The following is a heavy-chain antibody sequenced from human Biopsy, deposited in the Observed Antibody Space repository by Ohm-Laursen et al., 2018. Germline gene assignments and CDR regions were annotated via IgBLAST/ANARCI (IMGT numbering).Heavy chain of an antibody. CDR1: GLIFDDYA. V-gene: IGHV3-9*01. CDR2: ITRNSGTI. D-gene: IGHD2-15*01. CDR3: AKARVAIRYFDI. J-gene: IGHJ2*01. Sequence: SLRLSYSASGLIFDDYAMHWVRQAPGKGLEWVSSITRNSGTIDYADSVKGRFTISRDNAKNSLYLQMNSLRAGDTALYYCAKARVAIRYFDIWGRGTLVTVSS.